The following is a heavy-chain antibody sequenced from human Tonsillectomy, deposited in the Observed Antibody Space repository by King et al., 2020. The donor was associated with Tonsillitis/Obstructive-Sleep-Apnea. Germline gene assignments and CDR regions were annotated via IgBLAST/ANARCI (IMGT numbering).Heavy chain of an antibody. Sequence: VQLVESGGGVVQPGRSLRLSCAASGFTFCSYGMHWVRQAPGKGLEWVAVIWYDGSNKYYADSVKGRFTISRDNSKNTLYLQMNSLRAEDTAVYYCARELYYDFWSGAFDIWGQGTMVTVSS. J-gene: IGHJ3*02. D-gene: IGHD3-3*01. CDR2: IWYDGSNK. V-gene: IGHV3-33*01. CDR1: GFTFCSYG. CDR3: ARELYYDFWSGAFDI.